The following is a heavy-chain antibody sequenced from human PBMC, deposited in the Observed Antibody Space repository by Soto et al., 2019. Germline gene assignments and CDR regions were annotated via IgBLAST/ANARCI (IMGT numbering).Heavy chain of an antibody. J-gene: IGHJ4*02. V-gene: IGHV4-34*01. CDR1: GGSLSGYY. Sequence: PSETLPLTCAVYGGSLSGYYRTWIRHPPGQGLEWIGETNPGGTHNSNPSVTSRLTILLITSQKQVSMELTSVTAADTAVSYWARVVIRMASQSIGSWGPGSLVTVSS. CDR2: TNPGGTH. D-gene: IGHD2-15*01. CDR3: ARVVIRMASQSIGS.